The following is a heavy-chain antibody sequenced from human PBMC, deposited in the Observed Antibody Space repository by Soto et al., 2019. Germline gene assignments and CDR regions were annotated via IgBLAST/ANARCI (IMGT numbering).Heavy chain of an antibody. CDR1: GGSITAAYY. D-gene: IGHD2-15*01. V-gene: IGHV4-31*03. CDR2: IHYRGST. CDR3: ARVRDSFGLDV. Sequence: SQTLSVTCNVSGGSITAAYYWYWIRQHPGKGLQWIGSIHYRGSTYYNPSLKSRPTIPLGRSTHQISMYLSSVTAADTAVYYCARVRDSFGLDVWGQGTTVTVSS. J-gene: IGHJ6*02.